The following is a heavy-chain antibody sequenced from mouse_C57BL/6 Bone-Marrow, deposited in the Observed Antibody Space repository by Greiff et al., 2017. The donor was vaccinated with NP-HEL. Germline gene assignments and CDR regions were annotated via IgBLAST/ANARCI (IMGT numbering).Heavy chain of an antibody. CDR2: INPSSGYT. Sequence: VQLQESGAELARPGASVKMSCKASGYTFTSYTMHWVKQRPGQGLEWIGYINPSSGYTKYNQKFKDKATLTADKSSSTAYMQLSSLTSEDSAVYYCARSLDSSGFFAYWGQGTLVTVSA. J-gene: IGHJ3*01. CDR3: ARSLDSSGFFAY. V-gene: IGHV1-4*01. D-gene: IGHD3-2*02. CDR1: GYTFTSYT.